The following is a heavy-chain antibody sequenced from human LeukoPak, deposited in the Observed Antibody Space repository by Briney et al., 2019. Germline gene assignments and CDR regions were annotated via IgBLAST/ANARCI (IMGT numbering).Heavy chain of an antibody. J-gene: IGHJ6*03. CDR2: ISGDGGST. CDR3: AKGQYCSSTSCYFGYYYYMDV. Sequence: GGSLRLSCAASGFTFDDYAMHWVRQAPGKGLEWVSLISGDGGSTYYADSVKGRFTISRDISKNSLYLQMNSLRTEDTALYYCAKGQYCSSTSCYFGYYYYMDVWGKGTTVTVSS. CDR1: GFTFDDYA. V-gene: IGHV3-43*02. D-gene: IGHD2-2*01.